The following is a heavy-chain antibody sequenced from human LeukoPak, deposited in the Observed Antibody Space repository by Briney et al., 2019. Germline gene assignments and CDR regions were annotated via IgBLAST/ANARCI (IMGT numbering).Heavy chain of an antibody. CDR3: ATGAPVANFGPGYHEYFEY. Sequence: ASVKVSCKTSGYTFDNYDINWVRQATGQGLEWMGWMNPNSGNTGYAQKFQGRVIMTTNISMSTAYMELRGLRYEDTAIYYCATGAPVANFGPGYHEYFEYWGQGTVVAVSS. CDR1: GYTFDNYD. J-gene: IGHJ4*02. CDR2: MNPNSGNT. D-gene: IGHD3-3*01. V-gene: IGHV1-8*01.